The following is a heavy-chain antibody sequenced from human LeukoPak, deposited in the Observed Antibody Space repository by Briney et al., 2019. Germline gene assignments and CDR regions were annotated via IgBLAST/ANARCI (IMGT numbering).Heavy chain of an antibody. Sequence: GRSLRLSCAASGFTFDDYPMHWVRQAPGKGLEWVSGISWNSGSIGYADSVKGRFTISRDNAKNSLYLQMNSLRAEDTALYYCAKDILGFYGSGSSFDYWGQGTLVTVSS. V-gene: IGHV3-9*01. CDR1: GFTFDDYP. CDR3: AKDILGFYGSGSSFDY. D-gene: IGHD3-10*01. CDR2: ISWNSGSI. J-gene: IGHJ4*02.